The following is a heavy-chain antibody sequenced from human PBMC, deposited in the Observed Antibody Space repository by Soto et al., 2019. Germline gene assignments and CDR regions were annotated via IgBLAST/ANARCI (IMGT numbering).Heavy chain of an antibody. CDR2: ISWNSGTI. CDR3: AKAPGDIAARRHQGYNYGMDV. V-gene: IGHV3-9*01. D-gene: IGHD6-6*01. CDR1: GFIFDEYA. J-gene: IGHJ6*02. Sequence: EVQLVESGGGLVQPGRSLRLSCAASGFIFDEYAMHWVRQAPGKGLEWVSGISWNSGTIGYADSVKGRFSISRDNAKNSLYLQMNSLRVEDTALYYCAKAPGDIAARRHQGYNYGMDVWGQGTTVTVSS.